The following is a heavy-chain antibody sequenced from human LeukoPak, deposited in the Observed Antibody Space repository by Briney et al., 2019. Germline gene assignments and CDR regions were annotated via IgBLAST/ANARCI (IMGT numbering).Heavy chain of an antibody. Sequence: SETLSLTCAVYGGSFSGYYWSWIRQPPGKGLEWIGEINHSGSTNYNPSLKSRVTISVDTSKNQLSLKLSSVIAADTAVYCCARGYCSGGSCYSYYYYNYMDVWGKGTTVTVSS. D-gene: IGHD2-15*01. J-gene: IGHJ6*03. V-gene: IGHV4-34*01. CDR1: GGSFSGYY. CDR3: ARGYCSGGSCYSYYYYNYMDV. CDR2: INHSGST.